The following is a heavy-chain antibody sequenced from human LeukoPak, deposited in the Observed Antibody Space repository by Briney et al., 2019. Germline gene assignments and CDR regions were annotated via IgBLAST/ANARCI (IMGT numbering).Heavy chain of an antibody. J-gene: IGHJ4*02. Sequence: SETLSLTCAVYGGSFSGYYWSWIRQPPGKGLEWIGEINHSGSTNYNPSLKSRVTISVDTSKNQFSLKLSSVTAADTAVYYCARLGDQLLPVDYWGQGTLVTVSS. D-gene: IGHD2-2*01. CDR3: ARLGDQLLPVDY. CDR2: INHSGST. CDR1: GGSFSGYY. V-gene: IGHV4-34*01.